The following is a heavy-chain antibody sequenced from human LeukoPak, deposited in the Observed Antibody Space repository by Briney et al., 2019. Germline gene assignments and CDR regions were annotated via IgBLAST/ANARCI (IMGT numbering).Heavy chain of an antibody. D-gene: IGHD2-21*01. V-gene: IGHV4-59*01. Sequence: SETLSLTCTVSGGSISSYYWSWIRQPPGKGLEWIGYIYYSGSTNYNPSLKSRVTISVDTSKNQFSLKLSSVTAADTAVYYCASWQVGDTGPSDYWGQGTLVTVSS. J-gene: IGHJ4*02. CDR1: GGSISSYY. CDR3: ASWQVGDTGPSDY. CDR2: IYYSGST.